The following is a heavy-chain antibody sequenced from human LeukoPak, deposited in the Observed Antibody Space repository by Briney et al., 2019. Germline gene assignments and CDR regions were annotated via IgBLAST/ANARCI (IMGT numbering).Heavy chain of an antibody. J-gene: IGHJ4*02. D-gene: IGHD5-24*01. V-gene: IGHV4-34*01. CDR1: GGSFSGYY. Sequence: PSETLSLTCAVYGGSFSGYYWGWIRHPPGKGLEWIGNIYYSESTYYNPSLKSRVTISVDTSKNQFSLKLSSVTAADTAVYYCAKQRRDGYNCFDYWGQGTLVTVSS. CDR3: AKQRRDGYNCFDY. CDR2: IYYSEST.